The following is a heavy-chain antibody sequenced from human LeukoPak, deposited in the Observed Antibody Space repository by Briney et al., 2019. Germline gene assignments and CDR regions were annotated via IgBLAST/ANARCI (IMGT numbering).Heavy chain of an antibody. CDR3: AREAYEGFGELPEDY. CDR1: GYTFTSYA. D-gene: IGHD3-10*01. V-gene: IGHV7-4-1*02. CDR2: INTNTGNP. J-gene: IGHJ4*02. Sequence: ASVKVSCKASGYTFTSYAMNWVRQAPGQGLEWMGRINTNTGNPTYAQGFTGRFVFSLDTSVSTAYLQISSLKAEDTAVYYCAREAYEGFGELPEDYWGQGTLVTVSS.